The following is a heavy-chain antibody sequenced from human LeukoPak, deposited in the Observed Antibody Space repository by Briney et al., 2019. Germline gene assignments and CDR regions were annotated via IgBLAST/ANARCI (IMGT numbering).Heavy chain of an antibody. CDR3: VVYSSSWRGYYYYMDV. CDR1: GGSISSSSYY. Sequence: SETLSVTCTVSGGSISSSSYYWGWIRQPPGKGLEWIGSIYYSGSTYYNPSLKSRVTISVDTSKNQFSLKLSSVTAADTAVYYCVVYSSSWRGYYYYMDVWGKGTTVTVSS. D-gene: IGHD6-6*01. V-gene: IGHV4-39*01. CDR2: IYYSGST. J-gene: IGHJ6*03.